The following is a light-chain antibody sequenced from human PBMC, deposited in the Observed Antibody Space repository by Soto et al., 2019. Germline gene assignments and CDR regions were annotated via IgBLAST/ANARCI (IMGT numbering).Light chain of an antibody. J-gene: IGLJ3*02. V-gene: IGLV2-14*03. Sequence: QAVVTQPASVSGSPGQSITISCAGTRSDIGTYNFVSWYQQHPGKAPKLIIYDVSDRPSGISNRFSASKSGNTASLTISGLQADDEADYYCTSFSSTSTPWVFGGGTKVTVL. CDR1: RSDIGTYNF. CDR2: DVS. CDR3: TSFSSTSTPWV.